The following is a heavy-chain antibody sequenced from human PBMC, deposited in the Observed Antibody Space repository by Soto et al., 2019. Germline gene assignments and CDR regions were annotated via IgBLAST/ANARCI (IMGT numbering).Heavy chain of an antibody. CDR1: GVSISPYY. D-gene: IGHD1-26*01. CDR3: ARGRPWEMYDY. CDR2: IYYSGSA. J-gene: IGHJ4*02. Sequence: QVQLQESGPGLVKPSETLSLTCTVSGVSISPYYWSWIRLPPGKGLEWIGYIYYSGSANYNPSLKSRVTISVDTSENQFSLKLSSMTAADTAVYFCARGRPWEMYDYWGQATLVTVSS. V-gene: IGHV4-59*01.